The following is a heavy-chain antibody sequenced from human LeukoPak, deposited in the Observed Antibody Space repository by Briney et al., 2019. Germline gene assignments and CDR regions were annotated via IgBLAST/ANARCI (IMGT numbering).Heavy chain of an antibody. CDR1: GYSFTSYW. CDR3: ARRYYYDSSGYYLAHDAFDI. V-gene: IGHV5-51*01. D-gene: IGHD3-22*01. Sequence: GESLKISCKGSGYSFTSYWIGWVRQMPGKGLDWMGIIYPGDSETRYSPSFQGQVTISADKSISTACLQWSSLKASDTAMYYCARRYYYDSSGYYLAHDAFDIWGQGTMVTVSS. J-gene: IGHJ3*02. CDR2: IYPGDSET.